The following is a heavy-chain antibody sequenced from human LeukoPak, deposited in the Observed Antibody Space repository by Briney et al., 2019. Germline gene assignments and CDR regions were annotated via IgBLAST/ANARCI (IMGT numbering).Heavy chain of an antibody. CDR2: INHSGST. Sequence: SETLSLTCAVYGGSFSGYYWSWIRQPPGKGLEWIGEINHSGSTNYNPSLKSRVTISVDTSKNQFSLKLSSVTAADTAVYYCARDITMVRGVYYYYYMDVWGKGTTVTISS. V-gene: IGHV4-34*01. CDR1: GGSFSGYY. CDR3: ARDITMVRGVYYYYYMDV. D-gene: IGHD3-10*01. J-gene: IGHJ6*03.